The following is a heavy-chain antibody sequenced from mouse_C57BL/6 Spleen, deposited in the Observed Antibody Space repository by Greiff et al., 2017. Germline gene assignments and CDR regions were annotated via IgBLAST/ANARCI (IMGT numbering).Heavy chain of an antibody. CDR3: ARFITTVVATYYYAMDY. CDR2: IDPNSGGT. Sequence: QVQLQQPGAELVKPGASVKLSCKASGYTFTSYWMHWVQQRPGRGLEWIGRIDPNSGGTKYNEKFKSKATLTVDKPSSTAYMQLSSLTSEDSAVYYCARFITTVVATYYYAMDYWGQGTSVTVSS. V-gene: IGHV1-72*01. CDR1: GYTFTSYW. D-gene: IGHD1-1*01. J-gene: IGHJ4*01.